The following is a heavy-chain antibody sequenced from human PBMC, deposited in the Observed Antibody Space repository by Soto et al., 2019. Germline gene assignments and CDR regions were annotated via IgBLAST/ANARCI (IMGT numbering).Heavy chain of an antibody. J-gene: IGHJ2*01. CDR3: ARPWTTRNYDNSYFDL. CDR2: IYYSGST. V-gene: IGHV4-59*01. Sequence: QVQLRESGPGLVKSSETLSLTCTVSGASIRSYYWSWIRQPPGKGLEWIGYIYYSGSTNYNPSLKSRVTISVDTSKSQFPLKLSSVTAADTAVYYCARPWTTRNYDNSYFDLWGRGTLVTVSS. D-gene: IGHD3-22*01. CDR1: GASIRSYY.